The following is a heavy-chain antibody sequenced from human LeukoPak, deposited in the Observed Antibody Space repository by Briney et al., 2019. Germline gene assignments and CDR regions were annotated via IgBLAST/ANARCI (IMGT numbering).Heavy chain of an antibody. V-gene: IGHV1-8*01. CDR3: AREVYYYDSSGYPVGWFDP. CDR2: MNPNSGNT. Sequence: ASVKVSCKASGYTFTSYDINWVRQATGQGLEWMGWMNPNSGNTGYAQKFQGRVTMTRNTSISTAYMELSSLRSEDTAVYYCAREVYYYDSSGYPVGWFDPWGQGTLVTVSS. D-gene: IGHD3-22*01. CDR1: GYTFTSYD. J-gene: IGHJ5*02.